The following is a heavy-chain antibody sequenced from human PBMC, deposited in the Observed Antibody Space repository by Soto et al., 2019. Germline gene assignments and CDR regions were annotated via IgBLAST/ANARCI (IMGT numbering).Heavy chain of an antibody. V-gene: IGHV1-69*08. J-gene: IGHJ4*02. CDR2: IIPILGIA. D-gene: IGHD2-21*02. CDR1: GGTFSSYT. Sequence: QVQLVQSGAEVKKPGSSVKVSCKASGGTFSSYTISWVRQAPGQGLEWMGRIIPILGIANYAQKFQGRVTITADKSTSTAYMELSSLRSEDTDVYYCARDRGDGGNSYWGQGTLVTVSS. CDR3: ARDRGDGGNSY.